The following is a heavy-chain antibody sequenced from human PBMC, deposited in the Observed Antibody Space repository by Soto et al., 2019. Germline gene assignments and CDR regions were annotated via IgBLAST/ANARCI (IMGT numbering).Heavy chain of an antibody. D-gene: IGHD5-18*01. CDR1: GFSVTNSY. CDR2: LYSSGTT. CDR3: ARDWSKFSYNYPYYYAMDA. V-gene: IGHV3-53*02. J-gene: IGHJ6*02. Sequence: EVQLVETGGGLIQPGGSLRLSCTVSGFSVTNSYINWVRQAPGKGLEWVSILYSSGTTYYADSVRGRFTVSRDDSKNTLFLHMNSLRDDDTAVYYCARDWSKFSYNYPYYYAMDAWGQGTTVTVSS.